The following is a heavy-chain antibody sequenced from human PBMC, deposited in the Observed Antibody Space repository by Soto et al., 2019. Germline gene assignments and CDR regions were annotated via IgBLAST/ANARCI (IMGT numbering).Heavy chain of an antibody. D-gene: IGHD2-8*01. CDR1: GFTLSSYG. V-gene: IGHV3-33*01. CDR2: IWYDGSNK. J-gene: IGHJ4*02. CDR3: ASDMLYRSGSGFAY. Sequence: PGRTLRLSCAAPGFTLSSYGMHWVRQAPGKGLEWVAVIWYDGSNKYYADSVKGRFTISRDNSKNTLYLQMNSLRAEDTAVYYCASDMLYRSGSGFAYWGQGTLGTGS.